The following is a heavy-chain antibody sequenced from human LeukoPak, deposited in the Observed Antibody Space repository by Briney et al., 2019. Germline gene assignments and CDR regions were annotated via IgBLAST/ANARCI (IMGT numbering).Heavy chain of an antibody. CDR3: AGGGASSIPLDY. J-gene: IGHJ4*02. Sequence: PSETLSLTCTVSGVSIGGNSYWSWIRQPPGKGPEWIGHISNSGSTYYSPSLSSRVTISLDTSKNQFSLKLRSVTAADTAVYYCAGGGASSIPLDYWGRGTLVTVSS. CDR1: GVSIGGNSY. D-gene: IGHD1-26*01. V-gene: IGHV4-61*01. CDR2: ISNSGST.